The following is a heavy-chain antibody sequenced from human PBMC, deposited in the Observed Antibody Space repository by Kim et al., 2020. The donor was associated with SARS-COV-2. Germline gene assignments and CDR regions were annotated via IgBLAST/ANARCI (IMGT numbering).Heavy chain of an antibody. V-gene: IGHV3-30-3*02. CDR3: TKEVVGPSHYFYYGLDV. J-gene: IGHJ6*02. CDR1: GFTFSKYG. D-gene: IGHD2-15*01. Sequence: GGSLRLSCAASGFTFSKYGFHWVRQAPGKGLEWLAVISFDGSNQYYADSVKGRFTISRDNSSNTLYLQMNGLRPEDTALYYCTKEVVGPSHYFYYGLDVWGQGTTVTVSS. CDR2: ISFDGSNQ.